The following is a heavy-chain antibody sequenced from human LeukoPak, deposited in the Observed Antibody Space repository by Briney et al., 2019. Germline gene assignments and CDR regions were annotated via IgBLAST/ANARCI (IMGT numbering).Heavy chain of an antibody. Sequence: ASVKVSCKASGYTFTSYGISWVRQAPGQGLEWMGWISAYNGNTNYAQKLQGRVTMTTDTSTSTAYMELRSLRSDDTAVYYCAREGRYCSSTSCYWFDPWGQGTLVTVSS. V-gene: IGHV1-18*01. D-gene: IGHD2-2*01. CDR3: AREGRYCSSTSCYWFDP. CDR1: GYTFTSYG. CDR2: ISAYNGNT. J-gene: IGHJ5*02.